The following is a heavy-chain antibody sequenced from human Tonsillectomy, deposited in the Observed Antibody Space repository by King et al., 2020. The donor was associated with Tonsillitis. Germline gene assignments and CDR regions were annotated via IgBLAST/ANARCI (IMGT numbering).Heavy chain of an antibody. CDR1: GFTFGSYS. Sequence: VQLVESGGGLVKLGGSLRLSCAASGFTFGSYSMNWVRQAPGKGLEWVSSISSSSRYIYYADSVKGRFTISRDNHKNSLYLQMNSLRAEDTAVYYCARLRGSGGEYYSYYGMDVWGQGTTVTVSS. D-gene: IGHD3-16*01. J-gene: IGHJ6*02. V-gene: IGHV3-21*01. CDR2: ISSSSRYI. CDR3: ARLRGSGGEYYSYYGMDV.